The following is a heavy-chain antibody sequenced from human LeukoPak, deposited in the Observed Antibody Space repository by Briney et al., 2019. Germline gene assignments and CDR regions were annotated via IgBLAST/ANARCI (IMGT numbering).Heavy chain of an antibody. CDR1: GFTFDDYG. Sequence: PGGSLRLYCAASGFTFDDYGMTWVRQVPGKGLEWIAEINWIGNTTRYGDSVKGRFTISRDNAKNSLDLQINSLRVEDTAFYYCATNPPGRTYLQDWGQGTLVTVSS. D-gene: IGHD1-1*01. V-gene: IGHV3-20*04. CDR3: ATNPPGRTYLQD. J-gene: IGHJ1*01. CDR2: INWIGNTT.